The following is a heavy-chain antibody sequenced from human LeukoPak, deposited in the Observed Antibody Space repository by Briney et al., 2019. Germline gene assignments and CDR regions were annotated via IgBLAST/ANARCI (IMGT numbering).Heavy chain of an antibody. J-gene: IGHJ3*02. CDR2: DVCNK. CDR3: ASSTGDKYSSSWGAFDI. V-gene: IGHV3-30*02. Sequence: DVCNKYYAASVKGRLTISRENSKKTLYMQKNRLRDEDTAVYYCASSTGDKYSSSWGAFDIWGQGTMVTVSS. D-gene: IGHD6-6*01.